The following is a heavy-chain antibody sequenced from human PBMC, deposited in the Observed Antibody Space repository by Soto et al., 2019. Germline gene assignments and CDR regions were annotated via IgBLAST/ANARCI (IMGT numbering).Heavy chain of an antibody. CDR3: ARYSGSYRDAFDI. CDR2: INAGNGNT. CDR1: GYTFTTYT. J-gene: IGHJ3*02. Sequence: ASVKVSCKASGYTFTTYTMHWVRQAPGQRLEWMGWINAGNGNTKYSQKFQGRVTITRDTSASTAYMELSSLRSEDTAVYYCARYSGSYRDAFDIWGQGTMVTVSS. V-gene: IGHV1-3*01. D-gene: IGHD1-26*01.